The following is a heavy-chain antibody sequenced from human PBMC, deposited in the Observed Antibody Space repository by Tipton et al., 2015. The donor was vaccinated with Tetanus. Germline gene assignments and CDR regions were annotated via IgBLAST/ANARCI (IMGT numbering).Heavy chain of an antibody. CDR2: INPIGGST. D-gene: IGHD2-21*02. Sequence: QSGAEVKKPGASVKVSCKASGYTLTSYHMHWVRQAPGQGLEWMGIINPIGGSTSYAQKFQGRITMTGDTSTSTVYMDLNSLRSEDTAVYYCARRGGGDLDHWGQGTLVTVSS. CDR1: GYTLTSYH. CDR3: ARRGGGDLDH. V-gene: IGHV1-46*01. J-gene: IGHJ4*02.